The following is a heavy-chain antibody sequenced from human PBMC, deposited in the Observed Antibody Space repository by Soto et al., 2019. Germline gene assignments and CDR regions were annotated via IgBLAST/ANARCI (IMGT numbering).Heavy chain of an antibody. CDR1: GGTFNTYA. D-gene: IGHD3-10*01. CDR2: ISPMFGAA. Sequence: QVQLVQSGAEMKQPGSSVKVSCQSSGGTFNTYAMNWVRQAPGQGPERMGDISPMFGAANYAPKFQGRVTITADKSTCTSYMQLSSVTSEDTALYFWAREVQVHTPAFVYWGQGTLVTVSS. J-gene: IGHJ4*02. V-gene: IGHV1-69*06. CDR3: AREVQVHTPAFVY.